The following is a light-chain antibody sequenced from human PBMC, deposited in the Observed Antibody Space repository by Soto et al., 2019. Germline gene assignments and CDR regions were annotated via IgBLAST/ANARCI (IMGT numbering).Light chain of an antibody. CDR1: QSVGSY. CDR3: QQRSTWLPLS. CDR2: DAS. J-gene: IGKJ4*01. Sequence: EIVVTQSPATLSLSPGERATLSCRTSQSVGSYLAWYQKKPGKAPRLLIYDASTGATGIPARFSGSGSGRDFTLTISSLEPEDFAVYYCQQRSTWLPLSFGGGTQVEIK. V-gene: IGKV3-11*02.